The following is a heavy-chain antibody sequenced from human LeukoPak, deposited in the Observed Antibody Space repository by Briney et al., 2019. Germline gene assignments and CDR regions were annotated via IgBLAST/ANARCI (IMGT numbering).Heavy chain of an antibody. V-gene: IGHV4-39*07. Sequence: SETLSLTCTVSGGSISSSSYYWGWIRQPPGRGLEWIGSIYYSGSTYYNPSLKSRVTISVDTSKNQFSLKLSSVTAADTAVYYCARDKSGYNYPGWFDPWGQGTLVTVSS. CDR3: ARDKSGYNYPGWFDP. CDR1: GGSISSSSYY. D-gene: IGHD5-18*01. J-gene: IGHJ5*02. CDR2: IYYSGST.